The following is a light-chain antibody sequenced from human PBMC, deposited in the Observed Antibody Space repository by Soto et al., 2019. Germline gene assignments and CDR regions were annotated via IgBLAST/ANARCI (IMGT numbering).Light chain of an antibody. CDR1: QSVSSSY. J-gene: IGKJ1*01. CDR2: GAS. CDR3: QHYNSYSEA. Sequence: EIVLTQSPGTLSLSPGERATLSCRASQSVSSSYLAWYQQKPGQAPRVLIYGASSRATGIPDRFSGSGSGTDFTLTIRRLEPEDFATYYCQHYNSYSEAFGQGTKVELK. V-gene: IGKV3-20*01.